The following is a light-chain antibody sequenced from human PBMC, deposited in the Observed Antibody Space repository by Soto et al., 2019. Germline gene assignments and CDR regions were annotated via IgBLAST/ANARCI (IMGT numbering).Light chain of an antibody. CDR3: QQYSIWRT. V-gene: IGKV3-15*01. CDR2: GAS. CDR1: QSVSSN. Sequence: EIFVTQSPVTLSVSPWEIATLSCRASQSVSSNLAWYQQKAGQAPRLLIYGASTRATGIPARFSGSGSGTEFTLTISGLQSEDFAVYYCQQYSIWRTFGQGTKVDTK. J-gene: IGKJ1*01.